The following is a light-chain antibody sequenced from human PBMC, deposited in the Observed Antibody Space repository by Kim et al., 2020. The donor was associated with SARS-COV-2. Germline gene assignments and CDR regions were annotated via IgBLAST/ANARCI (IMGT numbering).Light chain of an antibody. J-gene: IGLJ2*01. V-gene: IGLV3-19*01. Sequence: VALGQTVRITCQGDSLRSYYATWYQQKPGQAPIVVIYGKNNRPSGIPDRFSGSSSGDTVSLTITGTQAGDEADYYCNSRGSNDNVLFGGGTQLTVL. CDR1: SLRSYY. CDR3: NSRGSNDNVL. CDR2: GKN.